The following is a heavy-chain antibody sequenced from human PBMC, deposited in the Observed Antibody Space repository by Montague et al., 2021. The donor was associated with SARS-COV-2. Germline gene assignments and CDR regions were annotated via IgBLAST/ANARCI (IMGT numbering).Heavy chain of an antibody. CDR1: GASISSRSYY. CDR2: KYYSGST. CDR3: ATLPASITMFGVVQGYYFDD. Sequence: SETLSLTCTVSGASISSRSYYWGWIRQPPGKGLEWIGFKYYSGSTYYNPTLKGRVTISVDTSKNQLSLKLSSVTAADTAVYYCATLPASITMFGVVQGYYFDDWGQGTLVTVSS. J-gene: IGHJ4*02. V-gene: IGHV4-39*01. D-gene: IGHD3-3*01.